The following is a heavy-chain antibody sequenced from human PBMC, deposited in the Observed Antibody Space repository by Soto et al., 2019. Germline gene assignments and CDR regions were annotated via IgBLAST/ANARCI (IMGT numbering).Heavy chain of an antibody. V-gene: IGHV4-39*01. Sequence: SETLSLTCTVSGGSISSSSYYWGWIRQPPGKGLEWIGSIYYSGSTYYNPSLKSRVTISVDTSKNQFPLKLSSVTAADTAVYYCARLTTVVTYYFDYWGQGTLVTVSS. D-gene: IGHD4-17*01. J-gene: IGHJ4*02. CDR2: IYYSGST. CDR1: GGSISSSSYY. CDR3: ARLTTVVTYYFDY.